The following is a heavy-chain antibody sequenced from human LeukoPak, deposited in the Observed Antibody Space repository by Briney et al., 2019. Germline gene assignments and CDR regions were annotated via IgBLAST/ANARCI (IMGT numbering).Heavy chain of an antibody. V-gene: IGHV3-7*02. D-gene: IGHD3-10*01. Sequence: GGSLRLSCAASGFTFSSYWMSWVRQAPGKGLEWVANIKHDGREKYYVDSVKGRFTISRDNAKNSLYLQMNSLRVEDTAVYYCAKRYGSGSFDSWGQGTLVTVSS. CDR1: GFTFSSYW. J-gene: IGHJ4*02. CDR3: AKRYGSGSFDS. CDR2: IKHDGREK.